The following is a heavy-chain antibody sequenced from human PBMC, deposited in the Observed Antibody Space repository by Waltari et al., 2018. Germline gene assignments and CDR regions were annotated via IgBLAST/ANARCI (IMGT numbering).Heavy chain of an antibody. CDR2: ISYDGSDT. D-gene: IGHD3-22*01. CDR3: ARDGYDGSGFFPSYYYGMDV. Sequence: QVQLVESGGGVVQPGRSLRFSCAASGFTFRSYAMPWVRQAPGKGLEWVAVISYDGSDTYYADSVKGRFAISRDNSKNTLYLQLNSLKPEDTSIYYCARDGYDGSGFFPSYYYGMDVWGQGTTVTVSS. CDR1: GFTFRSYA. V-gene: IGHV3-30*09. J-gene: IGHJ6*02.